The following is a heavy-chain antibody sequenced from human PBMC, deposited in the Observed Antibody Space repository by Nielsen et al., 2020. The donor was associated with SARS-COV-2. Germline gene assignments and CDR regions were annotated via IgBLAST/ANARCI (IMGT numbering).Heavy chain of an antibody. CDR1: GGSISSYS. D-gene: IGHD1-26*01. J-gene: IGHJ3*02. Sequence: SETLSLTCTVSGGSISSYSWSWIRQPPGKGLEWIGYIYYSERTNYNASLKSRVTIFLDASKNQFSLNLTSVTAADTAVYYCAGSPLGGGDDAFDIWGQGAMVTVSS. V-gene: IGHV4-59*01. CDR3: AGSPLGGGDDAFDI. CDR2: IYYSERT.